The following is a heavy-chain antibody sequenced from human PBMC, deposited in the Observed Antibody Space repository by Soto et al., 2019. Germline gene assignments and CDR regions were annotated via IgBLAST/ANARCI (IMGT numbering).Heavy chain of an antibody. CDR1: GFTFSSYG. CDR3: ARRDYDSRRDYYYYGMDV. D-gene: IGHD3-22*01. V-gene: IGHV3-33*01. J-gene: IGHJ6*02. CDR2: IWYDGSNK. Sequence: GGSLRLSCAASGFTFSSYGMHWVRQAPGKGLEWVAVIWYDGSNKYYADSVKGRFTISRDNSKNTLYLQMNSLRAEDTAVYYCARRDYDSRRDYYYYGMDVWGQGTTVTVSS.